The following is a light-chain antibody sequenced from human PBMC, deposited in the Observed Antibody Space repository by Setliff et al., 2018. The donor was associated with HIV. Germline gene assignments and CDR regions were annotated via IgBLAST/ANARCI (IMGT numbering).Light chain of an antibody. CDR3: CSYAGSGTLL. CDR2: EVT. CDR1: SSDVGSYNF. Sequence: QSVLAQPASVSGSPGQSITTSCAGTSSDVGSYNFVSWYQQHPGKAPKLIIYEVTKWPSGVSDRFSGSKSGNTASLTISGLQAEDEADYYCCSYAGSGTLLFGGGTKVTVL. V-gene: IGLV2-23*02. J-gene: IGLJ2*01.